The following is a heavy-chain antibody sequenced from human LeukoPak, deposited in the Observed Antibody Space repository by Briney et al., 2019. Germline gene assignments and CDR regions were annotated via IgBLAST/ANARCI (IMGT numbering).Heavy chain of an antibody. CDR1: GFSLSDQF. J-gene: IGHJ3*02. CDR2: SRNRANSHTT. Sequence: GGSLRLSCAASGFSLSDQFMDWVRQAPGKGLEWIDRSRNRANSHTTEYAASVKGRFTISRDDSGNLMYLQMNSLKIEDTAVYFCTRDGGNSGNTAFDIWGQGTEVTVSS. V-gene: IGHV3-72*01. D-gene: IGHD3-16*01. CDR3: TRDGGNSGNTAFDI.